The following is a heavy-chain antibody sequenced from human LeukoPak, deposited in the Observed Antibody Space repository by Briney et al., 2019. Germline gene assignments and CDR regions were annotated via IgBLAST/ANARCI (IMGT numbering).Heavy chain of an antibody. CDR2: ISGDGGST. J-gene: IGHJ5*02. D-gene: IGHD3-10*01. CDR3: AKDSRPLWFGELNWFGP. V-gene: IGHV3-43*02. CDR1: GFTFGDYA. Sequence: GRSLRLSCAASGFTFGDYAMHWVRQAPGKGLEWVSLISGDGGSTYYADSVKGRFTISRDNSKNSLYLQMNSLRTEDTALYYCAKDSRPLWFGELNWFGPWGQGTLVTVSS.